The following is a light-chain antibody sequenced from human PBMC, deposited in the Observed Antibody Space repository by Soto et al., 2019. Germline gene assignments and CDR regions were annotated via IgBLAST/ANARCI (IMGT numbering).Light chain of an antibody. CDR2: AAS. CDR1: QGIRND. V-gene: IGKV1-6*01. J-gene: IGKJ4*01. CDR3: LQDYNSPRT. Sequence: AIQMTQSPSSLSASVGDRVTITCRASQGIRNDLGWYQQKPGKAPKLLIYAASSLQSGVPSRFSGSGSGTDFTLTSSSLQPEDFANYYCLQDYNSPRTFGGGTKVEIK.